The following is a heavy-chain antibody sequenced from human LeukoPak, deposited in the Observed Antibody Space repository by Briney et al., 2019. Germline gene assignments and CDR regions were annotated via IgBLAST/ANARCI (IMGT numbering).Heavy chain of an antibody. CDR2: IKQDGSEK. CDR3: ARIVGARGFDY. Sequence: PGGSLRLSCAAFGFIVRSNHINWVRQAPGKGLEWVANIKQDGSEKYYVESVKGRFTISRDNAKNSLYLQMDSLRAEDTAVYYCARIVGARGFDYWGQGTLVTVSS. J-gene: IGHJ4*02. CDR1: GFIVRSNH. D-gene: IGHD1-26*01. V-gene: IGHV3-7*01.